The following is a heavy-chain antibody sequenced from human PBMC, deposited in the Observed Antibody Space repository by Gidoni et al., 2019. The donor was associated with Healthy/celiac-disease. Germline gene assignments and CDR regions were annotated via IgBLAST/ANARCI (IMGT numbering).Heavy chain of an antibody. CDR2: IRSKANSYAT. J-gene: IGHJ4*02. Sequence: EVQLVESGGGLVQPGGSLKLSCSASGFTFSGSAMHWVRQASGKGLEWVGRIRSKANSYATAYAASVKGRFTISRDDSKNTAYLKMNSLKTEDTAVYYCTRGPLIAAAGIDYWGQGTLVTVSS. CDR1: GFTFSGSA. V-gene: IGHV3-73*01. CDR3: TRGPLIAAAGIDY. D-gene: IGHD6-13*01.